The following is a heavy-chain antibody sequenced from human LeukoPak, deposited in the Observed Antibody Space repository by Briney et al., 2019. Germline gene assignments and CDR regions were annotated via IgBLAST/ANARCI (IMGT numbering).Heavy chain of an antibody. V-gene: IGHV3-66*02. CDR2: IYSGGST. CDR3: ARGITMVRGAPHLTSFDY. Sequence: GGSLRLSCAASGFTVSSNYMSWVRQAPGKGLEWVSVIYSGGSTYYADSVKGRFTISRDNSKNTLYLQMNSLRAEDTAVYYCARGITMVRGAPHLTSFDYWGQGTLVTVSS. D-gene: IGHD3-10*01. CDR1: GFTVSSNY. J-gene: IGHJ4*02.